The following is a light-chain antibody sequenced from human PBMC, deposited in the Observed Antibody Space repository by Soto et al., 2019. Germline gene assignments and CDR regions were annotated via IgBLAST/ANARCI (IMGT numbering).Light chain of an antibody. Sequence: EIVLTQSPDTLSLSPGDRATLSCRASQSISSYLAWYQQKPGQSPRLLIYDASNRATGIPARFSGSGSGTEFTLTINSLEPEDFAVYYCQQRNVWPPITFGQGTRLEI. CDR3: QQRNVWPPIT. J-gene: IGKJ5*01. V-gene: IGKV3-11*01. CDR2: DAS. CDR1: QSISSY.